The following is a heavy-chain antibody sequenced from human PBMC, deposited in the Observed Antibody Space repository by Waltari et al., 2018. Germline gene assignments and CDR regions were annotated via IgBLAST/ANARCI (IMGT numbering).Heavy chain of an antibody. CDR1: GFAFTWLG. CDR2: ISYDGSNK. V-gene: IGHV3-30*03. CDR3: AREDYNFYYFDL. D-gene: IGHD3-3*01. Sequence: QGQVVESEGGVLQLGTSLRPSFAASGFAFTWLGGAWVRQVPGKGLEWVAHISYDGSNKNYLDSVKGRFTISRDNSKDTLFLQMNSLRPEDTAVYFCAREDYNFYYFDLWGQGTLVTVSS. J-gene: IGHJ4*02.